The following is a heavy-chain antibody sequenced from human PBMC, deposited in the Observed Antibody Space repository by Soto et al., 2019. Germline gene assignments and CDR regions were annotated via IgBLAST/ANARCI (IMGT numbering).Heavy chain of an antibody. V-gene: IGHV4-4*02. CDR1: GGSISSSNW. CDR2: IYHSGST. Sequence: QVQLQESGPGLVKPSGTLSLTCAVSGGSISSSNWWSWVRQPPGKGLEWIGEIYHSGSTNYNPSLXXXGTISVDKPKXXFXLXXSSVTAADTAVYYCARGSRTDEASGGWYEGWYFDLWGRGTLVTVSS. D-gene: IGHD6-19*01. J-gene: IGHJ2*01. CDR3: ARGSRTDEASGGWYEGWYFDL.